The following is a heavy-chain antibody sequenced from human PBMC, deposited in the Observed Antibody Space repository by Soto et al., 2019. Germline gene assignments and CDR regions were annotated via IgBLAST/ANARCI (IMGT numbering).Heavy chain of an antibody. D-gene: IGHD5-18*01. CDR2: ISGSGGST. CDR3: AKDNLRLQLLVYYYYGMDV. V-gene: IGHV3-23*01. Sequence: QKQGKGLEWVSAISGSGGSTYYADSVKGRFTISRDNSKNTLYLQMNSLRAEDTAVYYCAKDNLRLQLLVYYYYGMDVWGHGTTVTVSS. J-gene: IGHJ6*02.